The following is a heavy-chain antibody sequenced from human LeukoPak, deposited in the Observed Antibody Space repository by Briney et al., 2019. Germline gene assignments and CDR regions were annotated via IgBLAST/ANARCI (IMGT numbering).Heavy chain of an antibody. CDR3: ARDGYSYYFDY. J-gene: IGHJ4*02. D-gene: IGHD5-18*01. Sequence: GGSLRLSCAASGFTFSSYSMNWVRQAPGKGLEWISYISSGSSTIYYADSVKGRFTISRDNAKNSLYLQMNSLRAEDTAVYYCARDGYSYYFDYWGQGTLVTVSS. V-gene: IGHV3-48*04. CDR2: ISSGSSTI. CDR1: GFTFSSYS.